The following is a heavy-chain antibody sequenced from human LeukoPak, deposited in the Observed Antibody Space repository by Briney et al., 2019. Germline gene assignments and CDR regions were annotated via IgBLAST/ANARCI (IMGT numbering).Heavy chain of an antibody. CDR1: GASISSYY. Sequence: PSETLSLTCTVSGASISSYYWTWIRQPAGKGLEWIGRIYTSGSTNYNPSLKSRVAMSVDTSKNQFSLKLSSVTAADTAVYYCARLSANSSSSRGFDYWGQGTLVTVSS. J-gene: IGHJ4*02. D-gene: IGHD2-2*01. CDR2: IYTSGST. CDR3: ARLSANSSSSRGFDY. V-gene: IGHV4-4*07.